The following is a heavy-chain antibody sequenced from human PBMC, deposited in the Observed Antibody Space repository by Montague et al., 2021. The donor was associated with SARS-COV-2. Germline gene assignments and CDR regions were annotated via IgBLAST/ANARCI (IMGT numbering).Heavy chain of an antibody. V-gene: IGHV3-48*03. Sequence: SLRLSCAASGFTFSSYEMNWVRQAPGKGLEWVSYISSSGSTIYYADSVKGRFTISGDNAKNSLYLQMNSLRAEDTAVYYCVAFGGVIVTWFDPWGQGTLVTVSS. D-gene: IGHD3-16*02. CDR3: VAFGGVIVTWFDP. CDR1: GFTFSSYE. CDR2: ISSSGSTI. J-gene: IGHJ5*02.